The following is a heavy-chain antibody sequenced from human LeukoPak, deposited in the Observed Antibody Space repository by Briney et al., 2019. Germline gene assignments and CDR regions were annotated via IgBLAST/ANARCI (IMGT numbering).Heavy chain of an antibody. J-gene: IGHJ4*02. CDR3: ARGFKYQFDY. Sequence: GGSLRLSCAASGFTFSSYSMNWVRQALGKGLEWVSSISSGGSTIYYADSVKGRFTISRDNAKNSLYLQMNSLRAEDTAVYYCARGFKYQFDYWGQGTLVTVSS. CDR1: GFTFSSYS. V-gene: IGHV3-48*01. D-gene: IGHD2-2*01. CDR2: ISSGGSTI.